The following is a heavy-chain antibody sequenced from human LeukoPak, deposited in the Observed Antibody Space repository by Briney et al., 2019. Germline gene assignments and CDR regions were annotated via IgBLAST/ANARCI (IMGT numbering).Heavy chain of an antibody. CDR3: ARDRHVYYDILTGYASYFEY. CDR2: IRYDGNNK. CDR1: GFTFSTYG. Sequence: GGSLRLSCAASGFTFSTYGMHWVRQAPGKGLEWVAFIRYDGNNKFYADSVKGRFTISRDNSENTLYLQMNSLRPEDTAVYYCARDRHVYYDILTGYASYFEYWGQGALVTVSS. J-gene: IGHJ4*02. V-gene: IGHV3-30*02. D-gene: IGHD3-9*01.